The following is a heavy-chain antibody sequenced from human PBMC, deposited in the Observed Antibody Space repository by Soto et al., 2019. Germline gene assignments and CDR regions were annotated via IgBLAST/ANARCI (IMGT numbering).Heavy chain of an antibody. CDR1: GGSISSYY. D-gene: IGHD3-10*01. CDR3: ASHKRITMVRGVWIAFDI. Sequence: QVQLQESGPGLVKPSETLSLTCTVSGGSISSYYWSWIRQPPGKGLEWIGYIDYSGRTNYNPSLKTRVTISVDKSKSQFSLKLSSVTAADTAVYYCASHKRITMVRGVWIAFDIWGQGTSVTVSS. J-gene: IGHJ3*02. CDR2: IDYSGRT. V-gene: IGHV4-59*08.